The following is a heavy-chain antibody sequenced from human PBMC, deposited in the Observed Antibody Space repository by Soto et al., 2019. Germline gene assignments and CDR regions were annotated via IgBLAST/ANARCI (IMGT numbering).Heavy chain of an antibody. J-gene: IGHJ6*02. CDR2: MYNSGST. CDR3: ARDRGFGMDV. V-gene: IGHV4-31*03. Sequence: QVQLQESGPGLVKPSQTLSLTCTVSGGSISSGNYYWNWIRQHPGKGLEWIGNMYNSGSTYYNPSLQSRITISEDTSKNQFSLNVISVTAADTAVYYCARDRGFGMDVWGQGTTVTVSS. CDR1: GGSISSGNYY.